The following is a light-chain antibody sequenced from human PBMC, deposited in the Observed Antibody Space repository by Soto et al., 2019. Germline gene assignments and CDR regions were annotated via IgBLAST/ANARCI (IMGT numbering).Light chain of an antibody. J-gene: IGLJ2*01. Sequence: QSALTQPASVSGSPGQSITISCTGTSSDIGRYNYVSWYQHSPGKAPKLIIYDVSDRPSGVSNRFSGSKSGTTASLTISGXXXXDEADYYCGSYTSSDTMIFGGGTKLTVL. CDR1: SSDIGRYNY. CDR2: DVS. V-gene: IGLV2-14*03. CDR3: GSYTSSDTMI.